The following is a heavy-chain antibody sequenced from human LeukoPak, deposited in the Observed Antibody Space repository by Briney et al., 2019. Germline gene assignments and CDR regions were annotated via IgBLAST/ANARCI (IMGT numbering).Heavy chain of an antibody. D-gene: IGHD3-22*01. Sequence: PGGSLRFSCAASGFTFSNYGMNWVRQAPGKGLEWVSGISGSGGTTYYADSVKGRFTISRDNSKNSLSLQVSSLRAEDTAVYYCAKTNGYYSDWGQGTLVTVSS. V-gene: IGHV3-23*01. CDR1: GFTFSNYG. J-gene: IGHJ4*02. CDR2: ISGSGGTT. CDR3: AKTNGYYSD.